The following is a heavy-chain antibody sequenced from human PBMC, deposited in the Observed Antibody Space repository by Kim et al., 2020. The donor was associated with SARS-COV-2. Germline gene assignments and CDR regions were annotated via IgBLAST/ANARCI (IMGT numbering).Heavy chain of an antibody. CDR2: INHSGST. CDR3: ARGGPHGGNPGHGY. CDR1: GGSFSGYY. Sequence: SQTLSLTCAVYGGSFSGYYWSWIRQPPGKGLEWIGEINHSGSTNYNPSLKSRVTISVDTSKNQFSLKLSSVTAADTAVYYCARGGPHGGNPGHGYWGQGTLVTVSS. V-gene: IGHV4-34*01. D-gene: IGHD2-15*01. J-gene: IGHJ4*02.